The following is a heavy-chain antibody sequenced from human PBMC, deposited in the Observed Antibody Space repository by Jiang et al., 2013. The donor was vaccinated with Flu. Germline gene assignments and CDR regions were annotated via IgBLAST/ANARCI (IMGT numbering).Heavy chain of an antibody. J-gene: IGHJ4*02. CDR3: ARWAGGYRDGFDY. Sequence: VQLVESGGGLVKPGGSLRLSCAGSGFSFSTYTINWVRQAPGKGLEWVASISSSSYFRYYADSVKGRFAVSRDNAKNSGYLEMNNLRPEDTAVFYCARWAGGYRDGFDYWGQGILVTVAS. CDR2: ISSSSYFR. CDR1: GFSFSTYT. D-gene: IGHD5-24*01. V-gene: IGHV3-21*01.